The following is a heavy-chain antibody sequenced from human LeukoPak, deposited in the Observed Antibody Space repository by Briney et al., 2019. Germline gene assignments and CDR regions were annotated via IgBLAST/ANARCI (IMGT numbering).Heavy chain of an antibody. CDR1: GFTFSCYW. J-gene: IGHJ4*02. V-gene: IGHV3-74*01. D-gene: IGHD1-26*01. CDR2: INSDGSST. Sequence: GGSLRLSCAASGFTFSCYWMSWVRQAPGKGLVWVSRINSDGSSTSYADSVKGRFTISRDNAKNTLYLQMNSLRAEDTAVYYCATPRGSGSYLAFDYWGQGTLVTVSS. CDR3: ATPRGSGSYLAFDY.